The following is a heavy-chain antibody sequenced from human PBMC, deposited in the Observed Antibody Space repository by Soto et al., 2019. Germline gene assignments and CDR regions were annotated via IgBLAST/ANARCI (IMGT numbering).Heavy chain of an antibody. CDR2: IIAYNFNT. V-gene: IGHV1-18*01. D-gene: IGHD3-16*01. J-gene: IGHJ3*02. CDR3: ARDLGLGAGTTTGAFDI. Sequence: ASVKVSCKASGYTFTSYGISLVRQAPVQVLELIVWIIAYNFNTNYSQKLQGRFTITTYTSTITSYIELMSLRSDYTAVYYCARDLGLGAGTTTGAFDIWGQGTMVTVSS. CDR1: GYTFTSYG.